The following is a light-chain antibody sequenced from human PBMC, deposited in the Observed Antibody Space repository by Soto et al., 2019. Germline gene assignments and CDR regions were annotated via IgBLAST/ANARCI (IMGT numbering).Light chain of an antibody. CDR1: QSVRGY. V-gene: IGKV3-11*01. CDR2: DAS. Sequence: EIVLTQSPATLSLSPGEGATLSCRASQSVRGYLSWYQQKPGQAPRLVIYDASNRATGVPARFSGSGSGTDFTLTICGLEPEDFAVYYCQQRSTWPLTFGGGTKVDIK. J-gene: IGKJ4*01. CDR3: QQRSTWPLT.